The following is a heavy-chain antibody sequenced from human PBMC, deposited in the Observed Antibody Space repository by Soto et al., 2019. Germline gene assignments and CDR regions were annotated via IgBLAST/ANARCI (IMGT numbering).Heavy chain of an antibody. D-gene: IGHD2-15*01. J-gene: IGHJ6*02. CDR2: ISSSSTI. CDR1: GFTFSSYS. CDR3: AKDMGSRFYYYGMDV. Sequence: VQLVESGGGLVQPGGSLRLSCAASGFTFSSYSMNWVRQAPGKGLEWVSYISSSSTIYYAESVKGQLTISRDNAKNSLYLQMNSLGDEDTAVYYCAKDMGSRFYYYGMDVWGQGTTVTVSS. V-gene: IGHV3-48*02.